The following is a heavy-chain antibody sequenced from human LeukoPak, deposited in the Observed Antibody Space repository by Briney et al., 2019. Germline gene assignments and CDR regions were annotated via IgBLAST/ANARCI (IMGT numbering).Heavy chain of an antibody. V-gene: IGHV3-7*01. CDR2: INEDGSVK. J-gene: IGHJ4*02. Sequence: GGSLRLSCADSGFRFSRHWKDWVRQAPGRGLEWVANINEDGSVKNYVDSVRGRFTVSRDNAKNSLYLQMNSLRGEDTAVYYCMAESSSPWEGYWGQGTLVTVSS. D-gene: IGHD6-6*01. CDR3: MAESSSPWEGY. CDR1: GFRFSRHW.